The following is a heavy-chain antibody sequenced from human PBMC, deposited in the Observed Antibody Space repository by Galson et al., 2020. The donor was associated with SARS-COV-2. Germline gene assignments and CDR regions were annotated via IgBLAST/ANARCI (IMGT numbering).Heavy chain of an antibody. V-gene: IGHV3-74*01. Sequence: GGSLRLSCAASGFTFSSYWMHLVRQAPGKGLVWVSRINSDGRSTSYADSVKGRFTISRDNAKNTLYLQMNSLRAEDTAVYYCARDREEWELLSYYYYYMDVWGKGTTVTVSS. D-gene: IGHD1-26*01. CDR3: ARDREEWELLSYYYYYMDV. CDR2: INSDGRST. CDR1: GFTFSSYW. J-gene: IGHJ6*03.